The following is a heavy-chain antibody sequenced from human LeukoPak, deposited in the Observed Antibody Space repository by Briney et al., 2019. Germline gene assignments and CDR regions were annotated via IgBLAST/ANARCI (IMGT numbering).Heavy chain of an antibody. J-gene: IGHJ4*02. CDR3: ARVYDSSGYQRDY. V-gene: IGHV4-61*02. CDR1: GGSISSGSYY. CDR2: IYTSGST. D-gene: IGHD3-22*01. Sequence: NPSETLSLTCTVSGGSISSGSYYWSWIRQPAGKGLEWIGRIYTSGSTNYNPSLKSRVTISVDTSKNQFSLKLSSVTAADTAVYYCARVYDSSGYQRDYWGQGTLVTVSS.